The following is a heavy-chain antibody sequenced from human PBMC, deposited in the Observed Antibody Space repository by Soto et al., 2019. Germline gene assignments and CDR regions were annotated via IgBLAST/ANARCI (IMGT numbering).Heavy chain of an antibody. CDR1: GGSINTFY. V-gene: IGHV4-4*07. J-gene: IGHJ4*02. Sequence: SETLSLTCTVSGGSINTFYWGWVRQPAGRGLEWIGRIFSSGSTSFNPSLESRVAMSVDTSKNHFSLNLSSVTAADMAVYYCAREGSYSAYNFAHGIQLWSFDFWGQGALVTVSS. CDR3: AREGSYSAYNFAHGIQLWSFDF. D-gene: IGHD5-12*01. CDR2: IFSSGST.